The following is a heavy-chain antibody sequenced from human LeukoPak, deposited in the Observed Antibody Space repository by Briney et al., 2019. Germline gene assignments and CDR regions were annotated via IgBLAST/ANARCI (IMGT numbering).Heavy chain of an antibody. V-gene: IGHV1-18*01. CDR2: ISAYNGNT. D-gene: IGHD1-26*01. CDR3: ARVEWELPGYYYYYMDV. Sequence: ASVKVSXKASGYTFTSYGISWVRQAPGQGLEWMGWISAYNGNTNYAQKLQGRVTMTTDTSTSTAYMELRSLRSDDTAVYYCARVEWELPGYYYYYMDVWGKGTTVTVSS. CDR1: GYTFTSYG. J-gene: IGHJ6*03.